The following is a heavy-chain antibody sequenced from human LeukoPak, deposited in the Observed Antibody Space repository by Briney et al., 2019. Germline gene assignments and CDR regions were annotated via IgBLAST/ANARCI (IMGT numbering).Heavy chain of an antibody. CDR1: GYTFISYG. J-gene: IGHJ3*02. V-gene: IGHV1-69*10. CDR2: ITPILGTA. CDR3: ARSLIDYGGSYDAFDI. D-gene: IGHD4-23*01. Sequence: GASVKVSCKASGYTFISYGISWVRQAPGQGLEWMGGITPILGTANYAQKFKGRVTINADQSTSTAYMELSSLRSEDTAVYYCARSLIDYGGSYDAFDIWGQGTMVTISS.